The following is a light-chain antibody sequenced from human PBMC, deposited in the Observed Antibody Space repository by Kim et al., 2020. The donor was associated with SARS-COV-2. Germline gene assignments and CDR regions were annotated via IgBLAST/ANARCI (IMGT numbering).Light chain of an antibody. Sequence: DIVVIQSPDSLAVSLGERATINCRSSQSVLDRSNNQIYLAWYQQKPGQPPKLLISWASIRESGVPDRISGSGSETDFTLTISSLQAEDVALYYCQQYYSSPFTFGQGTKLEI. CDR1: QSVLDRSNNQIY. V-gene: IGKV4-1*01. CDR2: WAS. CDR3: QQYYSSPFT. J-gene: IGKJ2*01.